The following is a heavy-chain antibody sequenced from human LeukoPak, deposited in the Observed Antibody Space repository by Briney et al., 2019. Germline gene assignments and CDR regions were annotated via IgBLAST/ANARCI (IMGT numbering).Heavy chain of an antibody. J-gene: IGHJ6*03. CDR1: GFTFSTYS. CDR3: ARRSEFGVLYYMDV. CDR2: ISGSSGTI. Sequence: GGSLRLSCAASGFTFSTYSMNWVRQAPRKGLDWVSYISGSSGTIYYADSEKGRFTISRDNAKSSLYLQMNSLRAEDTAVYYCARRSEFGVLYYMDVWGKETTVTVSS. V-gene: IGHV3-48*01. D-gene: IGHD3-16*01.